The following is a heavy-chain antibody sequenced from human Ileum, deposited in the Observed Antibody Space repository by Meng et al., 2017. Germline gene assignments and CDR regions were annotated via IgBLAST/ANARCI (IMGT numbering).Heavy chain of an antibody. D-gene: IGHD2-2*01. Sequence: QVQLQESGPGLVKVSQTLSLPSTVSGGSIGSAAYYWTWIRQHPAKGLEWIGYIHYTGSTSYNPSLESRTSTSIDTSNNQFSLKVTSVTAADTAVYYCARGVSAAGLFDNWGPGTLVTVSS. J-gene: IGHJ4*02. CDR1: GGSIGSAAYY. V-gene: IGHV4-31*03. CDR3: ARGVSAAGLFDN. CDR2: IHYTGST.